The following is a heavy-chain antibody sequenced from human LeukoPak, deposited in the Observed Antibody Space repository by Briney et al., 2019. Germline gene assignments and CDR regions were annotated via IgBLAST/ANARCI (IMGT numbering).Heavy chain of an antibody. CDR3: ARHYSSSAPFDY. J-gene: IGHJ4*02. D-gene: IGHD6-6*01. V-gene: IGHV3-21*01. Sequence: QPGGSLRLSCAASGFTFSSYSMNWVRQAPGKGLEWVSSISSSSSYIYYADSVKGRFTISRDNAKNSLYLQMNSLRAEDTAVYYCARHYSSSAPFDYWGQGTPVTVSS. CDR2: ISSSSSYI. CDR1: GFTFSSYS.